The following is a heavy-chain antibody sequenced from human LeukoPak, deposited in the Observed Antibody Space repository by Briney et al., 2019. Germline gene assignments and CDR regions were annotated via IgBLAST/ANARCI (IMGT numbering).Heavy chain of an antibody. V-gene: IGHV4-59*04. CDR3: AVDSSGYLRMDI. J-gene: IGHJ4*02. Sequence: SETLSLTCAVYGGSFSGYYWGWIRQPRGKGLEWIGSIYYSGSTYYNPSLESRVTISLDTSKNQFSLKLTSVTAADTAVYYCAVDSSGYLRMDIWGQGTLVTVSS. CDR1: GGSFSGYY. CDR2: IYYSGST. D-gene: IGHD3-22*01.